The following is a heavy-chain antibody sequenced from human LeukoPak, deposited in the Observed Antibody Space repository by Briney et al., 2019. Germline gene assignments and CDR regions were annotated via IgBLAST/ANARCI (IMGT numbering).Heavy chain of an antibody. V-gene: IGHV3-30-3*02. Sequence: PGGSLRLSCAASGFTFSRNGMHWVRQAPGKGLEWVAFTTRDESEKFYVDSVKGRFTIARDNSMNTLYLQMHSLRAEDSGIYYCVKDVLSAVGDAVDIWGQGTMVAVS. CDR2: TTRDESEK. CDR3: VKDVLSAVGDAVDI. D-gene: IGHD5/OR15-5a*01. CDR1: GFTFSRNG. J-gene: IGHJ3*02.